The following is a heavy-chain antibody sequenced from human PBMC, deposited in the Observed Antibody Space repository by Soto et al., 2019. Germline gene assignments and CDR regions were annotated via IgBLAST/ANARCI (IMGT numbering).Heavy chain of an antibody. J-gene: IGHJ4*02. CDR3: EKTHSGWYTPFDS. V-gene: IGHV3-23*01. CDR2: ISGSGTTT. D-gene: IGHD6-19*01. Sequence: EVQLLESGGGLEQPGGSLRLSCAASGFIFSSYALSWVRQAPGKGLEWVSAISGSGTTTYYADSVKGRFTFSRDNSKNMLYLQMNSLRAEDTAVYYCEKTHSGWYTPFDSWGQGTLVTVSS. CDR1: GFIFSSYA.